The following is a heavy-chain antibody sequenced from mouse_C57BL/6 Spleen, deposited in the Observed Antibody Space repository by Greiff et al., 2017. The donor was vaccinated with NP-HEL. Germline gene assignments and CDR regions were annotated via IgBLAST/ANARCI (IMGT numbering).Heavy chain of an antibody. V-gene: IGHV5-16*01. CDR2: INYDGSST. J-gene: IGHJ4*01. D-gene: IGHD2-3*01. CDR1: GFTFSDYY. CDR3: ARGYDGYYYAMDY. Sequence: DVQLQESGGGLVKPGGSLKLSCAASGFTFSDYYMAWVRQVPEKGLEWVANINYDGSSTYYLDSLKSRFIISRDNAKNILYLQMSSLKSEDTATYYCARGYDGYYYAMDYWGQGTSVTVSS.